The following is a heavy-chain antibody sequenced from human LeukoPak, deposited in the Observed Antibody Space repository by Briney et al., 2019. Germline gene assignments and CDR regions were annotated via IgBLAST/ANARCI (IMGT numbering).Heavy chain of an antibody. CDR1: GFTFSGYN. CDR2: ITGSGSTI. V-gene: IGHV3-48*01. J-gene: IGHJ4*03. CDR3: ARPTSSGWYSH. D-gene: IGHD6-19*01. Sequence: GGSLRLSCAASGFTFSGYNMNWVRQAPGKGLEWVSYITGSGSTIFYADSVKGRFTISRDNVKNSLYLQMSSLRAEDTAVYYCARPTSSGWYSHWGQGTVVTVSS.